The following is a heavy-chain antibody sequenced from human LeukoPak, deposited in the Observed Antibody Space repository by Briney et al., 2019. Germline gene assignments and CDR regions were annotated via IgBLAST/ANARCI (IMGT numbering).Heavy chain of an antibody. CDR3: ARATPPMDV. V-gene: IGHV4-59*01. CDR1: GGSISSYY. Sequence: SETLSLTCTVSGGSISSYYWSWIRQPPGKGLEWIGYIYYSGSTNYNPSLKSRVTISVDTSKNQFSLKLSSVTAADTAVYYCARATPPMDVWGKGTTVTVSS. J-gene: IGHJ6*04. D-gene: IGHD2-15*01. CDR2: IYYSGST.